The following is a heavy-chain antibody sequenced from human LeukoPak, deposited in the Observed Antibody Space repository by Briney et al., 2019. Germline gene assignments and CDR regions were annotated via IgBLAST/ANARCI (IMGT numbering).Heavy chain of an antibody. CDR3: ARAYSGTLPAKD. CDR1: GASISTYY. J-gene: IGHJ4*02. Sequence: PSETLSLTCTVSGASISTYYWSWIRQPPGKGLEWIGYIYYSGTTNYNPSLKSRVTISVDTSKNQFSLKLTSVTAADTAVYYCARAYSGTLPAKDWGQGTLVTVSS. D-gene: IGHD1-26*01. V-gene: IGHV4-59*01. CDR2: IYYSGTT.